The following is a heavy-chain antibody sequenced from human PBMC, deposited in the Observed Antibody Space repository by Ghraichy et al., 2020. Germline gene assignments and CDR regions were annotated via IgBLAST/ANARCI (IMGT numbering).Heavy chain of an antibody. CDR3: AREIYGSGSYSPYYYYGMDV. V-gene: IGHV3-33*01. CDR2: IWYDGSNK. J-gene: IGHJ6*02. CDR1: GFTFSSYG. Sequence: GGSLRLSCAASGFTFSSYGMHWVRQAPGKGLEWVAVIWYDGSNKYYADSVKGRFTISRDNSKNTLYLQMNSLRAEDTAVYYCAREIYGSGSYSPYYYYGMDVWGQGTTVTVSS. D-gene: IGHD3-10*01.